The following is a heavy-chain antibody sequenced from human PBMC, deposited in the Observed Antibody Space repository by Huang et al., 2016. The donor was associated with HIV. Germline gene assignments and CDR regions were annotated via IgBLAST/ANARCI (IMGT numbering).Heavy chain of an antibody. CDR2: MSGSGGST. V-gene: IGHV3-23*01. D-gene: IGHD3-3*02. CDR1: GFRFSSYA. Sequence: EVQLLESGGGLVQPGGSLRLSCAASGFRFSSYAMSWVRQAPGKGLEWVSGMSGSGGSTYYADSVKGRCTISRDNSKNTLYLQMNSLRAEDTAVYYCAKPPSISSKYFQHWGQGTLVTVSS. J-gene: IGHJ1*01. CDR3: AKPPSISSKYFQH.